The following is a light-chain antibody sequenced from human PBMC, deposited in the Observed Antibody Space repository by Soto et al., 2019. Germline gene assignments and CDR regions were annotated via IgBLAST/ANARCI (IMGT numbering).Light chain of an antibody. Sequence: QSVLTQPASVSGSPGQSITISCTGTSSDVGDYNFVSWYQQHPGEAPKLMIYDVSYRPSGISNRFSGSKSGNTASLTISGLQSEDEADYYCSSYTSSNSYVFGTGTKVTVL. CDR1: SSDVGDYNF. CDR3: SSYTSSNSYV. J-gene: IGLJ1*01. V-gene: IGLV2-14*03. CDR2: DVS.